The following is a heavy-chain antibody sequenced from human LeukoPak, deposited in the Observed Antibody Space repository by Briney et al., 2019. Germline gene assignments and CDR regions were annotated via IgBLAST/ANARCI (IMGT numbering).Heavy chain of an antibody. J-gene: IGHJ4*02. D-gene: IGHD4-17*01. CDR1: GGSISSGGYY. V-gene: IGHV4-30-4*08. Sequence: SQTLSLTCTVSGGSISSGGYYWSWIRQHPGKGLEWIGYIYYSGSTYYNPSLKSRVTISVDTSKNQFSLKLSSVTAADTAVYYCARDFYGDVYYFDYWGQGTLVTVSS. CDR3: ARDFYGDVYYFDY. CDR2: IYYSGST.